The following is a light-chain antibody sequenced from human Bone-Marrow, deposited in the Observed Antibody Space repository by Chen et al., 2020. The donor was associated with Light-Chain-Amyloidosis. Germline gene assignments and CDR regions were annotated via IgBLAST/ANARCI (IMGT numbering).Light chain of an antibody. Sequence: DIRMTQSPPSLSASVGDKITISCRTSHHIENYLNWYQQKPGTAPKLLIFLASRLQSGVPSRFSGRGSGTSFTLTIDNLQPEDFATYYCQQSYSLPLTFGGGTKV. J-gene: IGKJ4*02. V-gene: IGKV1-39*01. CDR2: LAS. CDR3: QQSYSLPLT. CDR1: HHIENY.